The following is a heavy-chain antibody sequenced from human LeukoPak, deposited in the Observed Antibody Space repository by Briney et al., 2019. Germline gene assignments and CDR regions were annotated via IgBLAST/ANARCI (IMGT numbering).Heavy chain of an antibody. V-gene: IGHV4-59*01. CDR1: GGSMTSYY. CDR3: ARGGFHSDY. Sequence: SETLSLTCTVSGGSMTSYYWSWLRQPPGKGLEWIGYIYYSGSTKYNPSLKSRVTISVDTSKNQFSLKLNAMTTADTAVYYCARGGFHSDYWGQGTLVTVSS. J-gene: IGHJ4*02. CDR2: IYYSGST. D-gene: IGHD2-21*01.